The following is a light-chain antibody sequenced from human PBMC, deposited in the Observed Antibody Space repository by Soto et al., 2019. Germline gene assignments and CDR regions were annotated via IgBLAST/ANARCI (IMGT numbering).Light chain of an antibody. V-gene: IGLV4-60*02. J-gene: IGLJ2*01. CDR2: LEGSGSY. Sequence: QSVLTQSSSASASLGSSVKLTCTLSSGHSSYIIAWHQQQPGKAPRYLMKLEGSGSYNKGSGVPDRFSGSSSGADRYLTISNLQFEDEAHYYCGTWDSNILVFGGGTKLTVL. CDR3: GTWDSNILV. CDR1: SGHSSYI.